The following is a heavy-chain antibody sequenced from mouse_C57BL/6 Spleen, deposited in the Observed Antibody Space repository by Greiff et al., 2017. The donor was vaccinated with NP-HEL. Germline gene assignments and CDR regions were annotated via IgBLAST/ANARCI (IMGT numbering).Heavy chain of an antibody. CDR3: ARDYYDYDRGAWFAY. J-gene: IGHJ3*01. CDR1: GYTFTSYW. D-gene: IGHD2-4*01. V-gene: IGHV1-53*01. CDR2: INPSNGGT. Sequence: HGTELVKPGASVKLSCKASGYTFTSYWMHWVKQRPGQGLEWIGNINPSNGGTNYNEKFKSKATLTVDKSSSTAYMQLSSLTSEDSAVYYCARDYYDYDRGAWFAYWGQGTLVTVSA.